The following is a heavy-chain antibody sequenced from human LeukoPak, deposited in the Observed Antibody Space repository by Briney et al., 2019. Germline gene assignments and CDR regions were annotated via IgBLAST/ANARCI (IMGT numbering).Heavy chain of an antibody. V-gene: IGHV1-2*02. Sequence: GASVKVSCKASGYTFTGYYMHWVRQAPGQGLEWMGWINPNSGGTSYAQKFQGRVTMTRDTSISTAYMELRRLRSDDTAVYYCARAYIAVAWGTPDYWGQGTLVTVSS. CDR3: ARAYIAVAWGTPDY. D-gene: IGHD6-19*01. J-gene: IGHJ4*02. CDR1: GYTFTGYY. CDR2: INPNSGGT.